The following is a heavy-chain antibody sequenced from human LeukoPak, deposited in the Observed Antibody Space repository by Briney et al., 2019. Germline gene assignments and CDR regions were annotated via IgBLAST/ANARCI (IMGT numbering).Heavy chain of an antibody. CDR3: ARDTWYSNSWLHVFDI. D-gene: IGHD6-13*01. J-gene: IGHJ3*02. CDR2: INTNRKTI. Sequence: PGGSLRLSRAPSGFTLTDYAMNSVRPAPRKRREWVSFINTNRKTIYYADSVKGRFTISRDNAKNSLYLQMHSMRAEDTGVYYCARDTWYSNSWLHVFDIWGQGTMVTVSS. V-gene: IGHV3-48*01. CDR1: GFTLTDYA.